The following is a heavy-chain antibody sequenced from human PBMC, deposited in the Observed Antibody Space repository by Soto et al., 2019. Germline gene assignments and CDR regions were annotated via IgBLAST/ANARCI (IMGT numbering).Heavy chain of an antibody. CDR3: AKARTVTTHYYYYYGMDV. Sequence: GGSLRLSCAASGFTFSSYAMSWVRQAPGKGLEWVSAISGSGGSTYYADSVKGRFTISRDNSKNTLYLQMNSLRAEDTAVYYCAKARTVTTHYYYYYGMDVWGQGTTVTVSS. CDR1: GFTFSSYA. V-gene: IGHV3-23*01. J-gene: IGHJ6*02. D-gene: IGHD4-4*01. CDR2: ISGSGGST.